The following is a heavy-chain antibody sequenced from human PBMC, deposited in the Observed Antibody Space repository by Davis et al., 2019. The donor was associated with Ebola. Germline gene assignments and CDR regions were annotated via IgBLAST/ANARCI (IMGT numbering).Heavy chain of an antibody. V-gene: IGHV4-4*02. CDR3: ARRVSYDSGGYAFDI. D-gene: IGHD3-22*01. J-gene: IGHJ3*02. CDR2: IYHSGST. CDR1: GGSISSSNW. Sequence: MPGGSLRLSCAVSGGSISSSNWWSWVRQPPGKGLEWIGEIYHSGSTNYNPSLKSRVTISVDKSKNQFSLKLSSVTAADTAVYYGARRVSYDSGGYAFDIWGQGTMVTVSS.